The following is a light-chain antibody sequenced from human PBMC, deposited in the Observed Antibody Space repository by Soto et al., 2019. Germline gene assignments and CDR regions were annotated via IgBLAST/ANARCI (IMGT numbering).Light chain of an antibody. CDR2: GNS. CDR1: SSNIGAGYD. V-gene: IGLV1-40*01. CDR3: ISYIPSTTTHWV. J-gene: IGLJ3*02. Sequence: QSVLTQPPSVSGAPGQRVTISCTGSSSNIGAGYDVHWYQQLPGTAPKLLIYGNSNRPSGVPDRFSGSKSGDTASLTISGLQAEDEADYYCISYIPSTTTHWVFGGGTKLTVL.